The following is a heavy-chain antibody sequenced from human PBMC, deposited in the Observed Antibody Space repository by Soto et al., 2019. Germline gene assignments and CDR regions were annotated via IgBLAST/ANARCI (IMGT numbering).Heavy chain of an antibody. V-gene: IGHV3-23*01. CDR3: ASRTSGWYFDY. J-gene: IGHJ4*02. Sequence: GGSLRLSCAASGFTFNKYDMSWVRQAPGKGLEWVSSITGGGTNSDYADSVKGRLTISRDNSKNTLYLQMSSLRAEDTAIYYCASRTSGWYFDYWGQGTLVTVS. CDR1: GFTFNKYD. CDR2: ITGGGTNS. D-gene: IGHD6-19*01.